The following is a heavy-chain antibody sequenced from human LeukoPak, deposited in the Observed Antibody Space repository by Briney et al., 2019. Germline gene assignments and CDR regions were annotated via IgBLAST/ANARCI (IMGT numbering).Heavy chain of an antibody. D-gene: IGHD6-19*01. CDR1: GGSISSSSYY. Sequence: SETLPLTCTVSGGSISSSSYYWGWIRQPPGKGLEWIGSIYYSGSTYYNPSLKSRVTISVDTSKNQFSLKLSSVTAADTAVYYCARGPYTSGWFRLDYWGQGTLVTVSS. V-gene: IGHV4-39*01. J-gene: IGHJ4*02. CDR2: IYYSGST. CDR3: ARGPYTSGWFRLDY.